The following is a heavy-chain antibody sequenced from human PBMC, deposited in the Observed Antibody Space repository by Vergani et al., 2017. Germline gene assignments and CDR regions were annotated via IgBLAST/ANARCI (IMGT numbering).Heavy chain of an antibody. CDR3: ARDRDYSGYDSDYYDYGMDV. CDR2: IIPIFGTA. D-gene: IGHD5-12*01. Sequence: QVQLVQSGAEVKKPGSSVKVSCKASGGTFSSYAISWVRQAPGQGLEWMGGIIPIFGTANNAQKFQGSVTLTADESTSTAYMELISLRSEDTAVYYCARDRDYSGYDSDYYDYGMDVLGQGP. CDR1: GGTFSSYA. V-gene: IGHV1-69*01. J-gene: IGHJ6*02.